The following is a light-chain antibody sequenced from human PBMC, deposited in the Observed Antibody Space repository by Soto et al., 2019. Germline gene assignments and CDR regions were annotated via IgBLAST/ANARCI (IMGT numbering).Light chain of an antibody. CDR1: SGDVGGYNY. J-gene: IGLJ1*01. CDR3: SSYAGSTNYV. CDR2: EVS. V-gene: IGLV2-8*01. Sequence: QSVLTQPPSASGSPGQSVTISCTGTSGDVGGYNYVSWYQQHPGKAPKLMIFEVSERPSGVPDRFSASKSGNTASLTVSGLQAVDEAEYYCSSYAGSTNYVFGTGTKVTVL.